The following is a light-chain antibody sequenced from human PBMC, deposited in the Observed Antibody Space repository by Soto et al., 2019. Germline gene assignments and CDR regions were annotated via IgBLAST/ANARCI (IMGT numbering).Light chain of an antibody. CDR1: QNVHSD. CDR2: DTS. Sequence: EVVMTQSPDTLSVSPGDGATLSCGASQNVHSDLAWYQQKPGQAPRLVIYDTSTRATDIPVRFTGGGSGTEFTLTISSLKSEDFAAYYCQQYNNWPLTFGGGTKVEIK. J-gene: IGKJ4*01. V-gene: IGKV3-15*01. CDR3: QQYNNWPLT.